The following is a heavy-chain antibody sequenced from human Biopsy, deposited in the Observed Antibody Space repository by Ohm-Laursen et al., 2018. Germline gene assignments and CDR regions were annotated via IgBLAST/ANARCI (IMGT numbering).Heavy chain of an antibody. CDR1: GDSLSSGPDN. V-gene: IGHV4-61*01. D-gene: IGHD6-19*01. CDR3: ARGRRTSGWPYFAN. Sequence: TLSLTWTASGDSLSSGPDNWSWIRQPPGQGLEYIGFIYSGGNTNYNPSLQNRVTMSVDTSKNQFSLKLSSVIAADTAVYYCARGRRTSGWPYFANWGQGTLVIVSS. CDR2: IYSGGNT. J-gene: IGHJ4*02.